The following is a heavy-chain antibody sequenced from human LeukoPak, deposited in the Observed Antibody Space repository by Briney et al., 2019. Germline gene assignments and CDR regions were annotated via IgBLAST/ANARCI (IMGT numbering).Heavy chain of an antibody. CDR1: GGTFSSYA. D-gene: IGHD2-2*01. CDR2: IIPIFGTA. CDR3: ARATYCSSTSCSLYNWFDP. V-gene: IGHV1-69*13. J-gene: IGHJ5*02. Sequence: ASVKVSRKASGGTFSSYAISWVRQAPGQGLEWMGGIIPIFGTANYAQKFQGRVTITADESTSTAYMELSSLRSEDTAVYYCARATYCSSTSCSLYNWFDPWGQGTLVTVSS.